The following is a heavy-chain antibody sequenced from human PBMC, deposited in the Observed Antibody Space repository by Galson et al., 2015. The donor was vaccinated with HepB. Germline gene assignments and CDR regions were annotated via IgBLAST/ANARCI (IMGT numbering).Heavy chain of an antibody. D-gene: IGHD2-2*01. CDR2: ISGSGGAT. J-gene: IGHJ4*02. V-gene: IGHV3-23*01. CDR1: GFTFTSFA. Sequence: SLRLSCAASGFTFTSFAMNWLRQAPGKAPEWVSVISGSGGATYYENSVKGRFSISRDNSASTLSLQMNSLSAEDTATYYCAKGNIAGIPAAPYSWGQGTLVTVSS. CDR3: AKGNIAGIPAAPYS.